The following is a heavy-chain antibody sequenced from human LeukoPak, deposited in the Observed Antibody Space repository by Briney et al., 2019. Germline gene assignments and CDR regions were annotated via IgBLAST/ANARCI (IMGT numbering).Heavy chain of an antibody. J-gene: IGHJ4*02. CDR1: GASTTSYY. CDR2: IYSDGTT. CDR3: ARDTRSYDTSGYYYFDY. Sequence: PSETLSLTCSVSGASTTSYYWNWIRQAPGKGLEWIGYIYSDGTTSYNPSLRSRVTISIDTSRNQFSLKLSSVTAADAAVYYCARDTRSYDTSGYYYFDYWGQGALVTVSS. V-gene: IGHV4-59*01. D-gene: IGHD3-22*01.